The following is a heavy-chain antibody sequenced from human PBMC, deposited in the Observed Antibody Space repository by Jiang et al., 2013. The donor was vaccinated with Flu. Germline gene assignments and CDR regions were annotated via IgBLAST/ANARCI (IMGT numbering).Heavy chain of an antibody. CDR2: IYWDDDK. CDR3: AAQYCSSTSCSQGFDY. CDR1: GFSLSTSGVG. V-gene: IGHV2-5*02. J-gene: IGHJ4*02. Sequence: PTQTLTLTCTFSGFSLSTSGVGVGWIRQPPGKALEWLALIYWDDDKRYSPSLKSRLTITKDTSKNQVVLTMTNMDPVDTATYYCAAQYCSSTSCSQGFDYWGQGTLVTVSS. D-gene: IGHD2-2*01.